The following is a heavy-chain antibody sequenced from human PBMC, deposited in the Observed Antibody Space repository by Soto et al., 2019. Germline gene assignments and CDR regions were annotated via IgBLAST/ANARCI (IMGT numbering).Heavy chain of an antibody. Sequence: GGSLRLSCAASGFTFSSYAMSWVRQAPGKGLEWVSAISGSGGSTYYADSVKGRFTISRDNSKNTLYLQMNSLRAEDTAVYYCAKGRVLLWFGELLLHGFDYWGQGTLVTVSS. V-gene: IGHV3-23*01. CDR1: GFTFSSYA. D-gene: IGHD3-10*01. CDR3: AKGRVLLWFGELLLHGFDY. CDR2: ISGSGGST. J-gene: IGHJ4*02.